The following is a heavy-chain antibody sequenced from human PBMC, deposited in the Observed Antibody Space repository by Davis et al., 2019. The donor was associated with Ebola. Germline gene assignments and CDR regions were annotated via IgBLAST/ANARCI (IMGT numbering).Heavy chain of an antibody. CDR2: IYSGGST. Sequence: LTLTCTVSGFSLSNARMGVSWVRQAPGKGLEWVSVIYSGGSTYYADSVKGRFTISRDNSKNTLYLQMNSLRAEDTAVYYCARDSDFYYYDSSGYYARRYFDLWGRGTLVPVSS. CDR1: GFSLSNARMG. D-gene: IGHD3-22*01. V-gene: IGHV3-66*01. J-gene: IGHJ2*01. CDR3: ARDSDFYYYDSSGYYARRYFDL.